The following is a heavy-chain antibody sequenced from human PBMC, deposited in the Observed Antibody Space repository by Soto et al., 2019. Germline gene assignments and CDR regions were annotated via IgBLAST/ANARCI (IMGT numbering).Heavy chain of an antibody. V-gene: IGHV1-69*13. CDR1: GGTFSSYA. J-gene: IGHJ6*04. CDR2: IIPIFGTA. CDR3: ARVSITSFGVVTNYYYGMDV. D-gene: IGHD3-3*01. Sequence: SVKVSCKASGGTFSSYAISWVRQAPGQGLEWMGGIIPIFGTANYAQKFQGRVTITADESTSTAYMELSSLRSEDTAVYYCARVSITSFGVVTNYYYGMDVGGKGTTVTVSS.